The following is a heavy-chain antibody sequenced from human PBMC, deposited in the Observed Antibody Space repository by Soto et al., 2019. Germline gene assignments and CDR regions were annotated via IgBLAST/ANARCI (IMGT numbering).Heavy chain of an antibody. CDR3: ARDRRNGRGSGSYDAFDI. V-gene: IGHV1-3*01. J-gene: IGHJ3*02. CDR2: INAGNGNT. Sequence: ASVKVSCKASGYTFTSYAMHWVRQAPGQRLEWMGWINAGNGNTKYSQKFQGRVTITRDTSASTAYMELSSLRSEDTAVYYCARDRRNGRGSGSYDAFDIWGQGTMVTVSS. CDR1: GYTFTSYA. D-gene: IGHD3-10*01.